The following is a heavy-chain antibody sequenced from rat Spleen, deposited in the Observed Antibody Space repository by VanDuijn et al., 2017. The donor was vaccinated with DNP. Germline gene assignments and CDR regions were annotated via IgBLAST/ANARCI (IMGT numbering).Heavy chain of an antibody. Sequence: EVQLVESGGGLVQPGRSLKLSCAASGFTFSDYNMAWVRQAPKKGLEWVATISTSGSRTYYRDSVKGRFTISRDNGKSTLYLQMESLRSEDTATYYCTKDAFDYWGQGVMVTVSS. V-gene: IGHV5S10*01. CDR2: ISTSGSRT. J-gene: IGHJ2*01. CDR1: GFTFSDYN. CDR3: TKDAFDY.